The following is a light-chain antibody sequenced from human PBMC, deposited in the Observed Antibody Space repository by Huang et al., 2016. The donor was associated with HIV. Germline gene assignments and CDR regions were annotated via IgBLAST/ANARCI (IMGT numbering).Light chain of an antibody. Sequence: DIQMTQSPFSVSASVGDRVTIPCRASQDIDKWLAWYQQKPGKAPKFLIYPASSLESGVPSRFSGNGSGTYFTLTISSLQPEDFATYYCQQADSFPLTFGGGTKVEIK. V-gene: IGKV1-12*01. CDR1: QDIDKW. CDR3: QQADSFPLT. J-gene: IGKJ4*01. CDR2: PAS.